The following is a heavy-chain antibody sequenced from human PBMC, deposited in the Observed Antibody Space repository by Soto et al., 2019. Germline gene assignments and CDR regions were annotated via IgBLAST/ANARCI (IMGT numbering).Heavy chain of an antibody. Sequence: PRKSQTLSYVSSGVNFGSRAMIWVRQAPGEGLEWVSTITDTGGDTKYADSVRGRFTMSRDNSKKTLYLQMNSLRVEDSALYYCARGSTDSYPGSRIFDFWGRGTLVTVSS. V-gene: IGHV3-23*01. J-gene: IGHJ4*02. CDR1: GVNFGSRA. D-gene: IGHD3-10*01. CDR2: ITDTGGDT. CDR3: ARGSTDSYPGSRIFDF.